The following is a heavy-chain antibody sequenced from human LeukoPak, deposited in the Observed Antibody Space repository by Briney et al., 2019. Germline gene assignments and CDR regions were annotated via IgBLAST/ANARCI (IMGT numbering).Heavy chain of an antibody. D-gene: IGHD3-3*01. V-gene: IGHV4-39*06. Sequence: PSETLSLTCTVSGDSISTSNHYWGWIRQSPGKGLEWIAIINHSGDSHYNPSLKSRVSISVDTSKNQFTLNLSSATAADTALYYCAGGVTYYYTRVRFDPWGQGTLVTVSS. J-gene: IGHJ5*02. CDR1: GDSISTSNHY. CDR3: AGGVTYYYTRVRFDP. CDR2: INHSGDS.